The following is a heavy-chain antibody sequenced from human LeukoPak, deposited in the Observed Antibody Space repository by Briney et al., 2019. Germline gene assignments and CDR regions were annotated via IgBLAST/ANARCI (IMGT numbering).Heavy chain of an antibody. D-gene: IGHD6-13*01. CDR2: TSYDESTK. J-gene: IGHJ4*02. CDR1: GFSFKDYA. Sequence: GGSLRLSCAASGFSFKDYAMHWVRQSPGKGLEWVAVTSYDESTKYYVDSVRGRFTISRDNSKNTLFLQMNSLRAEDTAVYYCARDRIAAADFFDYWGQGTLVTVSS. V-gene: IGHV3-30*04. CDR3: ARDRIAAADFFDY.